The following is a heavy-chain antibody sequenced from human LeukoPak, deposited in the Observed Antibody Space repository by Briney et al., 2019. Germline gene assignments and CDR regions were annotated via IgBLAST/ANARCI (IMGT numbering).Heavy chain of an antibody. J-gene: IGHJ4*02. Sequence: SVKVSCKASGGTFSSYAISWVRQAPGQGLEWMGRIIPILGIANYAQKFQGRVTITADKSTSTAYMELSSLRSEDTAVYYCARAGSDYYDSSGYYYDYWGQGTLVTVSS. CDR2: IIPILGIA. V-gene: IGHV1-69*04. CDR3: ARAGSDYYDSSGYYYDY. D-gene: IGHD3-22*01. CDR1: GGTFSSYA.